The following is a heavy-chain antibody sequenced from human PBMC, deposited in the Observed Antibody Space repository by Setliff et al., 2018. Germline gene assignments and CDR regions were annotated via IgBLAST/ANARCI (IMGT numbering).Heavy chain of an antibody. D-gene: IGHD6-19*01. CDR2: IWYDGSNK. CDR3: AKERRVAVVLDY. V-gene: IGHV3-33*06. Sequence: PGGSLRLSCAASGFTFSSYGMHWVRQAPGKGLEWVAVIWYDGSNKYYADSVKGRFTISRDNSKNTLYLQMNSLRAEDTAVYYCAKERRVAVVLDYWGQGTLVTVSS. CDR1: GFTFSSYG. J-gene: IGHJ4*02.